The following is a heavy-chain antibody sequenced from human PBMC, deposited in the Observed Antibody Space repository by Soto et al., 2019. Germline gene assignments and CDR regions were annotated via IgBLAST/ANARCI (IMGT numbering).Heavy chain of an antibody. V-gene: IGHV3-30*18. D-gene: IGHD6-13*01. Sequence: VQLVESGGGVVQPGRSLRLSCAASGFTFSSYGMHWVRQAPGKGLEWVAVISYDGSNKYYADSVKGRFTISRDNSKNTLYLQMNSLRAEDTAVYYCAKDLTGYSAERGDYWGQGTLVTVSS. CDR2: ISYDGSNK. J-gene: IGHJ4*02. CDR1: GFTFSSYG. CDR3: AKDLTGYSAERGDY.